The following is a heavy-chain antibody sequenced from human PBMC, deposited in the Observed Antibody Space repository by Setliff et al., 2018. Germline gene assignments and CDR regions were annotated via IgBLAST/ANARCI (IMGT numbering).Heavy chain of an antibody. Sequence: SETLSLTCTVSGGSISSSSYYWGWIRQPPGKGLEWIGRIYTSGSTNYNPSLKSRVTISVDTSKNQFSLKLSSVTAADTAVYYCARGGYSRGPPVYYFDYWGQGTLVTVSS. V-gene: IGHV4-39*07. CDR1: GGSISSSSYY. CDR2: IYTSGST. CDR3: ARGGYSRGPPVYYFDY. D-gene: IGHD5-12*01. J-gene: IGHJ4*02.